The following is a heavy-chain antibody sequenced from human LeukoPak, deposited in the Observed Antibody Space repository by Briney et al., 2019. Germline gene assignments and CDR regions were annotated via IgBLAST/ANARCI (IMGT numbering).Heavy chain of an antibody. J-gene: IGHJ4*02. CDR2: YSGST. CDR1: GGSISSYY. CDR3: ARDRYFDN. Sequence: SSETLSLTCTVSGGSISSYYWSWIRQPPGKGLEWIGYYSGSTNYNPSLKSRATILADTSKNQFSLKLTSVTAADTAVYYCARDRYFDNWGQGILVTVSS. V-gene: IGHV4-59*01.